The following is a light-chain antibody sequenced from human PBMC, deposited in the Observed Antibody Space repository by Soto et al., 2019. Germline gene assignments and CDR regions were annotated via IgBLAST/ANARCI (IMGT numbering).Light chain of an antibody. Sequence: EIVLTQSPATLSLSPGERATLSCRASESVSRHLDWYQQKPGQPPRLLIYGGSTRATGISARYRGSGSGTDFTLTITPLEPEDVAVYYCQQRANWPLLIFGGGTKVEIK. J-gene: IGKJ4*01. CDR1: ESVSRH. CDR2: GGS. CDR3: QQRANWPLLI. V-gene: IGKV3-11*01.